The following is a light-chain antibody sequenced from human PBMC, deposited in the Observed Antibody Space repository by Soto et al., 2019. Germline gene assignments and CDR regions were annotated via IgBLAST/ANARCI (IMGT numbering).Light chain of an antibody. V-gene: IGKV1-5*01. Sequence: DIQMTQSPSTLSASVGDTATITCRASQSISSWLAWYQQKPGKAPKLLIYDASSLESGVPSRFSGSGSGTEFTLTISSLQPDDFATYYCQQYNSYSLTFGGGTKVDSK. CDR2: DAS. CDR1: QSISSW. J-gene: IGKJ4*01. CDR3: QQYNSYSLT.